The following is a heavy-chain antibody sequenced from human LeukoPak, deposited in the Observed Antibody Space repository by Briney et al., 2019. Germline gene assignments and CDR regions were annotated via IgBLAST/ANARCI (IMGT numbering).Heavy chain of an antibody. D-gene: IGHD1-26*01. V-gene: IGHV4-30-4*08. CDR1: GGSISSGDYY. Sequence: SQTLSLTCTVSGGSISSGDYYWSWIRQPPGKGLEWIGYIYYSGSTYYNPSLKGRVTISVDTSKNQFSLKLSSVTAADTAVYYCARVPSGSYPFDYWGQGTLVTVSS. CDR2: IYYSGST. CDR3: ARVPSGSYPFDY. J-gene: IGHJ4*02.